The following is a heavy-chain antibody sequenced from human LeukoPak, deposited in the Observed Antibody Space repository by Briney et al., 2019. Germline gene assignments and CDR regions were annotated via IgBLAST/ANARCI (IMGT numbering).Heavy chain of an antibody. Sequence: SETLSLTRTVSGGSISSYYWSWIRQSPGKGLECIGYIHYTGSTNYNPSLKSRVTISVETSKNQFSLKLKSVTAADTAVYYCARGGYYGSGNDFRFDPWGQGTLVTVSS. CDR2: IHYTGST. CDR3: ARGGYYGSGNDFRFDP. J-gene: IGHJ5*02. V-gene: IGHV4-59*01. CDR1: GGSISSYY. D-gene: IGHD3-10*01.